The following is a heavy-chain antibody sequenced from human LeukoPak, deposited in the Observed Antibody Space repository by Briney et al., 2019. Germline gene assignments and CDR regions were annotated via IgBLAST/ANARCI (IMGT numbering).Heavy chain of an antibody. D-gene: IGHD4-11*01. V-gene: IGHV4-59*01. CDR3: AKARNGWFDP. CDR2: IYYNGTT. CDR1: GGSMSDSS. J-gene: IGHJ5*02. Sequence: SETLSLTCDVSGGSMSDSSWNWVRQSPRKGLEWIGYIYYNGTTDYDPFFESRATISIDTSNNRFSLKLTFVTPADTAIYYCAKARNGWFDPWGHGTLVAVSS.